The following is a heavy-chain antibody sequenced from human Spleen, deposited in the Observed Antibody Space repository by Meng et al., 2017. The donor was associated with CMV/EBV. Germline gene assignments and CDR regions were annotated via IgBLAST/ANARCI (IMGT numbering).Heavy chain of an antibody. J-gene: IGHJ3*02. CDR3: ARESAQVTIFGEDAFDI. D-gene: IGHD3-3*01. CDR2: IYYSGTT. Sequence: TLSLTCTVSGGSISNGDYYWSWLRQPPGKGLEWIGYIYYSGTTYYNPSLKSRVTISVDTSKNQFSLKLSSVTAADTAVYYCARESAQVTIFGEDAFDIWGQGTMVTVSS. CDR1: GGSISNGDYY. V-gene: IGHV4-30-4*08.